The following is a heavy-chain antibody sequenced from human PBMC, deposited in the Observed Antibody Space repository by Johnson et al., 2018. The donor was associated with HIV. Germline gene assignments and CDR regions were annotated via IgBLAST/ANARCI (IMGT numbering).Heavy chain of an antibody. CDR1: GFTFSSFG. J-gene: IGHJ3*02. CDR2: IRYDGSNK. V-gene: IGHV3-30*02. Sequence: QVQLVESGGGVVQPGGSLRLSCAASGFTFSSFGMHWVRQAPGKGLEWVAFIRYDGSNKYFAASVKGRFTISRDNSKNTLYLQMNSLRAEDTAVYYCAKDLNYGSGPVDIWGQGTMVTVSS. D-gene: IGHD3-10*01. CDR3: AKDLNYGSGPVDI.